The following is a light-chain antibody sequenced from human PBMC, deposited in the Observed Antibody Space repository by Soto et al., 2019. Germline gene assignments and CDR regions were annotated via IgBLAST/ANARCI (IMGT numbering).Light chain of an antibody. CDR2: DTS. CDR3: QQYNNWPPIT. Sequence: IAMPHSPATLSVAPGERVIPSCRXSQRISDECTLYSQKAGEDPRLLLYDTSTRATGIPARLIGSGSGKEFTLNISSLQSEEFAVYYCQQYNNWPPITFGQGTRLEIK. J-gene: IGKJ5*01. V-gene: IGKV3-15*01. CDR1: QRISDE.